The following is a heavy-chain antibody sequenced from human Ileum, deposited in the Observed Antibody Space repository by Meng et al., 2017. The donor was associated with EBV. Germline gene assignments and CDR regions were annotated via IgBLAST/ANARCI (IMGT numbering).Heavy chain of an antibody. CDR1: GCAFNDYN. Sequence: LQKRGTGLFNPSEILSLTCAVYGCAFNDYNWTWLPQRPAKGVEWIGEIDQSGNTKFNPSLSSRATISRDTSNNQFSLRLNSVTAADTALYYCARYGRCNGNSFYCFDPWGQGTLVTVSS. V-gene: IGHV4-34*01. CDR3: ARYGRCNGNSFYCFDP. CDR2: IDQSGNT. D-gene: IGHD4-23*01. J-gene: IGHJ5*02.